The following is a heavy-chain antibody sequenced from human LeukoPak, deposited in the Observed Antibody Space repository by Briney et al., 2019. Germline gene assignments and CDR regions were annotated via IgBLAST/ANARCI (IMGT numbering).Heavy chain of an antibody. Sequence: PGGSLRLSCAASGFTFSSYWMHWVRQAPGKGLVWVSRINSDGSSTSYADSVKGRFTISRDNAKNSLYLQMNSLRAEDTAVYYCARDAGSSYYDILTGYYSYYYYYYMDVWGKGTTVTVSS. D-gene: IGHD3-9*01. J-gene: IGHJ6*03. CDR2: INSDGSST. V-gene: IGHV3-74*01. CDR1: GFTFSSYW. CDR3: ARDAGSSYYDILTGYYSYYYYYYMDV.